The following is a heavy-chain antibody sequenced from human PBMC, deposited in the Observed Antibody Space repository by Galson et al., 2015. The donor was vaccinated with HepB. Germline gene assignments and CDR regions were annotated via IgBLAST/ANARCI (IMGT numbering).Heavy chain of an antibody. J-gene: IGHJ6*02. D-gene: IGHD2/OR15-2a*01. Sequence: SLRLSCAASGFIVSSHYMTWVRQAPGRGLEWVSVIFGGENTYYADSVKGRCTITRDNSKNTVYLQMDSLRVEDTALYYCARGLGTRYSNSWYFFDAMDVWGQGTTVIVSS. CDR1: GFIVSSHY. CDR2: IFGGENT. CDR3: ARGLGTRYSNSWYFFDAMDV. V-gene: IGHV3-66*01.